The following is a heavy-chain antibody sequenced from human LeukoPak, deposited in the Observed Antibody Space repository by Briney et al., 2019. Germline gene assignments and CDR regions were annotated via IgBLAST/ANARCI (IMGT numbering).Heavy chain of an antibody. D-gene: IGHD5-18*01. CDR1: GYTFTGCY. CDR2: INPNSGGT. V-gene: IGHV1-2*02. Sequence: ASVRVSCKASGYTFTGCYMHWVRQAPGQGLEWMGWINPNSGGTNSAQRFQGRVTMTRDTSISTAYMELSRLRSDDTAVYYCAREHPEGGYLRDPYPFDYWGQGTLVTVSS. CDR3: AREHPEGGYLRDPYPFDY. J-gene: IGHJ4*02.